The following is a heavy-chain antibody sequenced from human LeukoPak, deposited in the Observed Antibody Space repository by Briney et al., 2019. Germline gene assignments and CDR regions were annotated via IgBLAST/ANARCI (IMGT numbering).Heavy chain of an antibody. Sequence: SVKVSCKASGGTFSSYAISWVRQAPGQGLEWMGGIIPIFGTTHYAQKFQGRVTIIADESTTTAYMELSSLRSEDTAVYYCAKGEGLRGYYAGIDYWGQGTLVTVSS. CDR3: AKGEGLRGYYAGIDY. CDR2: IIPIFGTT. J-gene: IGHJ4*02. CDR1: GGTFSSYA. D-gene: IGHD3-22*01. V-gene: IGHV1-69*13.